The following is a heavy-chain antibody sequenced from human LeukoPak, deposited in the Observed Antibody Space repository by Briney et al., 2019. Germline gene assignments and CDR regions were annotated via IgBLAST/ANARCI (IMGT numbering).Heavy chain of an antibody. J-gene: IGHJ4*02. CDR1: GYTFTDSY. D-gene: IGHD6-19*01. Sequence: ASVKVSCKASGYTFTDSYIHWVRQAPGQGLEWMGWINPKSGVANYAQRFQDRVTMTRDSSISTAYMELSRLKFDDTAVYYCATSGRYLLRADYWGQGTLVTVSS. CDR2: INPKSGVA. CDR3: ATSGRYLLRADY. V-gene: IGHV1-2*02.